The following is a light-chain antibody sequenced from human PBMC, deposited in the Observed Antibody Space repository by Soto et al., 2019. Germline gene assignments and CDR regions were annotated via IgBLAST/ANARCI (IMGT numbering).Light chain of an antibody. CDR2: AAS. J-gene: IGKJ2*01. Sequence: DIQMTQSPSSLSAFVGDRVTITCRASQSISSYLNWYQQKPGKAPKLLIYAASSLQSGVPSRFSGSGSGTDFTLTISSLQPEDFETYYCQQSYSTPYTFGQGTKVDIK. V-gene: IGKV1-39*01. CDR1: QSISSY. CDR3: QQSYSTPYT.